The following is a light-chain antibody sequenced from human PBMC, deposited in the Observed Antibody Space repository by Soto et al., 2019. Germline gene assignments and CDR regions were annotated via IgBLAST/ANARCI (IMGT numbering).Light chain of an antibody. CDR1: SSDVGGYNY. CDR2: DVS. Sequence: QSALTQPASVSGSPGQSITISCTGTSSDVGGYNYVSWYQQHPGKAPKLMIYDVSNRPSGVSNRFSGSKSGNTSSLTIPGLQAEDEADYYCSSYTSSSTLLYVFGPGTKVTVL. CDR3: SSYTSSSTLLYV. V-gene: IGLV2-14*01. J-gene: IGLJ1*01.